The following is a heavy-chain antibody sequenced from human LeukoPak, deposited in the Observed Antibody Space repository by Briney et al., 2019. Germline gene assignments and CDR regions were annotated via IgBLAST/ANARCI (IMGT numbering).Heavy chain of an antibody. CDR3: ARGGDSSGWDYFDY. V-gene: IGHV6-1*01. D-gene: IGHD6-19*01. J-gene: IGHJ4*02. Sequence: PSQTLSLTCAISGDSVSSNSAAWNWIRQSPSRGLEWLGRTYYRSKWYNDYAVSVKSRITINPGTSKNQFSLQLNSVTPKDTAVYYCARGGDSSGWDYFDYWGQGTLVTVSS. CDR1: GDSVSSNSAA. CDR2: TYYRSKWYN.